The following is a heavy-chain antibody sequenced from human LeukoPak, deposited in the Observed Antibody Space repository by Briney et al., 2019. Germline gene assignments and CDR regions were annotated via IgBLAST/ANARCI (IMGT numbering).Heavy chain of an antibody. J-gene: IGHJ5*02. D-gene: IGHD2-15*01. CDR1: GFTFSSYA. CDR3: ARDPPPNWSGGSCYSS. CDR2: ISYDGSNK. V-gene: IGHV3-30-3*01. Sequence: GRSLRLSCAASGFTFSSYAMHWVRQAPGKGLEWVAVISYDGSNKYYADSVKGRFTISRDNSKNTLYLQMNSLRAEDTAVYYCARDPPPNWSGGSCYSSWGQGTLVTVSS.